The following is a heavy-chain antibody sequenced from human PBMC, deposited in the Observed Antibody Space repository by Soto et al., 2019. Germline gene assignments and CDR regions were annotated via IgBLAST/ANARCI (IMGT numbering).Heavy chain of an antibody. D-gene: IGHD1-26*01. CDR2: VRGDFVTT. V-gene: IGHV3-23*01. CDR3: VKEGKMGVEGFDF. CDR1: GFTFSDHA. Sequence: EVQLLESGGGLVQPGGSLRLSCATSGFTFSDHAMHWVRQAPGEGLEWVSGVRGDFVTTPYPDSVKGRFTISRDNSKNPLYLQMNSLTAEDTAICYCVKEGKMGVEGFDFWGQGTLVTVSS. J-gene: IGHJ4*02.